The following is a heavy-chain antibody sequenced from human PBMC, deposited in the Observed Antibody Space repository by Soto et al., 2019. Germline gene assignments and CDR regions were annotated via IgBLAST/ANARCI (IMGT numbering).Heavy chain of an antibody. CDR2: IYSSGST. V-gene: IGHV4-59*08. Sequence: PSETLSLTCTVAGGSISNSYWSWIRPSPGKGLEWIGYIYSSGSTNYNPSLKSRVTISVDTSKNQFSRKLSSLSAADTAVYYCARHSPPFFYGLDVWGQGTTVTVSS. D-gene: IGHD3-16*01. CDR3: ARHSPPFFYGLDV. CDR1: GGSISNSY. J-gene: IGHJ6*02.